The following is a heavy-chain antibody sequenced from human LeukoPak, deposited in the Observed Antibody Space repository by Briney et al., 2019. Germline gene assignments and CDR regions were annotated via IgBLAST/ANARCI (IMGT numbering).Heavy chain of an antibody. J-gene: IGHJ5*02. D-gene: IGHD2-15*01. CDR3: ARDVHNCSGGSCYSGWFDP. V-gene: IGHV1-69*13. CDR2: IIPIFGTA. CDR1: GGTFSSYA. Sequence: GASVKVSCTASGGTFSSYAISWVRQAPGQGLEWMGGIIPIFGTANYAQKFQGRVTITADESTSTAYMELSSLRSEDTAVYYCARDVHNCSGGSCYSGWFDPWGQGTLVTVSS.